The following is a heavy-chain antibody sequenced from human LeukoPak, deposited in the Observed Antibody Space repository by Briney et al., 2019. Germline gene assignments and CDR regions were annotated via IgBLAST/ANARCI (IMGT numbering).Heavy chain of an antibody. V-gene: IGHV3-7*01. CDR1: GFTFSSYW. Sequence: GGSLRLSCAASGFTFSSYWMSWVRQAPGKGLEWVANIKQDGSEKYYVDSVKGRFTISRDNAKNSLYLQMNSLRAEDTAVYYCAKVSRWYSSGWYGPWGQGTLVTVSS. D-gene: IGHD6-19*01. CDR2: IKQDGSEK. CDR3: AKVSRWYSSGWYGP. J-gene: IGHJ5*02.